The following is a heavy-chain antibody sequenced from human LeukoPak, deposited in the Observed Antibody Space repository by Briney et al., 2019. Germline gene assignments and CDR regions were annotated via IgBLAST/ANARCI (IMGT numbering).Heavy chain of an antibody. J-gene: IGHJ5*02. CDR3: ARGGYYGSGNDFRFDP. V-gene: IGHV4-59*01. D-gene: IGHD3-10*01. Sequence: SETLSLTCTVSGASISIYYWSWIRQPPGKGLEWIGYIYYSGSTNYKPSVKSRVTISVDTSKNQFSLKLSSVTAADTAVYYCARGGYYGSGNDFRFDPWGQGTLVTVSS. CDR2: IYYSGST. CDR1: GASISIYY.